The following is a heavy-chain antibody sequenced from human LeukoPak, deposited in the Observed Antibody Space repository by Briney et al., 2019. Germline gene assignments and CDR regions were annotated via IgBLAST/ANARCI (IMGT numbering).Heavy chain of an antibody. D-gene: IGHD3-3*01. Sequence: GVSLRLSCAASGFTFSSYGMHWVRQAPGKGLEWVAFIRYDGSNKYYADSVKGRFTISRDNSKNTLYLQMNSLRAEDTAVYYCAKDYYDFWSGYYLDAFDIWGQGTMVTVSS. V-gene: IGHV3-30*02. CDR3: AKDYYDFWSGYYLDAFDI. CDR1: GFTFSSYG. J-gene: IGHJ3*02. CDR2: IRYDGSNK.